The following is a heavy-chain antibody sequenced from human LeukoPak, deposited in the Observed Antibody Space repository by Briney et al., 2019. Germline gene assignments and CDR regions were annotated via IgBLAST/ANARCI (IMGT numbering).Heavy chain of an antibody. CDR2: ISYDGSNK. CDR1: GFTFSSYA. D-gene: IGHD6-13*01. J-gene: IGHJ4*02. CDR3: RIAAAGTYEDY. Sequence: PGGSLRLSCAASGFTFSSYAMHWVRQAPGKGLEWVAVISYDGSNKYYADSVKGRFTISRDNSKNTLYLQMNSLRAEDTAVYYCRIAAAGTYEDYWGQGTLVTVSS. V-gene: IGHV3-30*04.